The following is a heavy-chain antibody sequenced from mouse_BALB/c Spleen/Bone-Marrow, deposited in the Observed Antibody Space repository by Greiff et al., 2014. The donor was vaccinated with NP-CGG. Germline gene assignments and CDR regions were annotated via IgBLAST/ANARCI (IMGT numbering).Heavy chain of an antibody. CDR2: IDPANGNT. CDR1: GFNIKDTY. D-gene: IGHD1-1*01. V-gene: IGHV14-3*02. CDR3: ATYYYGSSWGFAY. Sequence: VQLQQSWAELMKPGASVKLSCTASGFNIKDTYMHWVKQRPEQGLEWIGRIDPANGNTKYDPKFQGKATITADTSSNTAYLQLSSLTSEDTAVYYCATYYYGSSWGFAYWGQGTLVTVSA. J-gene: IGHJ3*01.